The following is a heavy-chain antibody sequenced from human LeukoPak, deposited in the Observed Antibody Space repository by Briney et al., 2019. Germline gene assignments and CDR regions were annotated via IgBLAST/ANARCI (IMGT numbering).Heavy chain of an antibody. V-gene: IGHV3-66*01. CDR1: GFTVSSNY. CDR2: IYSGGST. J-gene: IGHJ4*02. CDR3: ARDGITMVRGVIGY. D-gene: IGHD3-10*01. Sequence: PGGSLRLSCAASGFTVSSNYMSWVRQAPGKGLEWVSVIYSGGSTYYADSVKGRFTISRDNAKNSLYLQMNSLRAEDTAVYYCARDGITMVRGVIGYWGQGTLVTVSS.